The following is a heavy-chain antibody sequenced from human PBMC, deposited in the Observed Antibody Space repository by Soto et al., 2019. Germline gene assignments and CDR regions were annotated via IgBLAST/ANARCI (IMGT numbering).Heavy chain of an antibody. CDR3: AREGGIVGATAAGC. CDR1: GGSISSGGYY. V-gene: IGHV4-31*03. D-gene: IGHD1-26*01. CDR2: IYYSGST. Sequence: QVQLQESGPGLVKPSQTLSLTCTVSGGSISSGGYYWSWIRQHPGKGLEWIGYIYYSGSTYYNPSRRRRVTVSVHTAMHPFALKLSSVTAADTAVYYCAREGGIVGATAAGCWGQGPLVTVSS. J-gene: IGHJ4*02.